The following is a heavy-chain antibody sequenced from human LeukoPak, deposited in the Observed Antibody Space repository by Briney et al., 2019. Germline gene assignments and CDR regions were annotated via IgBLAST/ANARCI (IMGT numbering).Heavy chain of an antibody. V-gene: IGHV4-59*01. Sequence: MPSETLSLTCTVSGGSLSSFYWTWIRQPPGKGLEWIGYISYSGTTNYNPSLKSRVTILVDTSKNQFSLKLTSVTAADTAVYYCARSRSSWSNYLDYWGQGTLVTVSS. J-gene: IGHJ4*02. CDR3: ARSRSSWSNYLDY. D-gene: IGHD6-13*01. CDR2: ISYSGTT. CDR1: GGSLSSFY.